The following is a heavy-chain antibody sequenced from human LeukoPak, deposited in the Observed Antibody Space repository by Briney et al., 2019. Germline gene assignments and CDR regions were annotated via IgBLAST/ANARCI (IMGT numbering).Heavy chain of an antibody. CDR3: TRETVVVATASLGY. CDR1: GFTFSSYW. J-gene: IGHJ4*02. CDR2: INSDGSTI. Sequence: PPGGSLRLSCAPSGFTFSSYWMHWVRHAPGKGLVWVSRINSDGSTINYADSVKGRFTISRDNAKNTLYLQMDSLRAEDTAVYYCTRETVVVATASLGYWGRGTLVTVSS. D-gene: IGHD2-2*01. V-gene: IGHV3-74*01.